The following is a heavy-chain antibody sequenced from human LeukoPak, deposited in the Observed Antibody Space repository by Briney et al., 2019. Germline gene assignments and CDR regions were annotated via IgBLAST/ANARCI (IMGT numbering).Heavy chain of an antibody. Sequence: PGGSLRLSCAASGLSFSTTARRWVRPPPGNWMQWVSTISGSGASTYYADLVKGRFTISRDNSKNTLYLQMNSLRAEDTAVYCCARRPGLERYHFDYWGQGTLVTVSS. V-gene: IGHV3-23*01. D-gene: IGHD1-1*01. CDR2: ISGSGAST. J-gene: IGHJ4*02. CDR1: GLSFSTTA. CDR3: ARRPGLERYHFDY.